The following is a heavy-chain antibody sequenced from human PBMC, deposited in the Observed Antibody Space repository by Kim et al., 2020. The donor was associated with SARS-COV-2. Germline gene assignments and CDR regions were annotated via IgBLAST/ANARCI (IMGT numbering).Heavy chain of an antibody. Sequence: GESLKISCKGSGYSFNDHWIGWVRQMPGRGLEWMGVIYPGDSETTYGPSFQGQVTISADRSISTAYLQWSSLKASDAAMYYCANGGTGRYCNSTDCAFDYGGQGTLVSVSS. CDR3: ANGGTGRYCNSTDCAFDY. J-gene: IGHJ4*02. D-gene: IGHD2-15*01. CDR2: IYPGDSET. CDR1: GYSFNDHW. V-gene: IGHV5-51*01.